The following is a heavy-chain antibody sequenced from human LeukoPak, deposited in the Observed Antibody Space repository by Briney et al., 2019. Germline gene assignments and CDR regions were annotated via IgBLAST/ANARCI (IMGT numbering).Heavy chain of an antibody. J-gene: IGHJ3*02. CDR2: IYYSGST. CDR3: ADCGGDCYDAFDI. V-gene: IGHV4-30-4*08. CDR1: GGSISSGDYY. Sequence: SETLSLTCTVSGGSISSGDYYWSWIRQPPGKGLEWIGYIYYSGSTYYNPSLKSRVTISVDTSKNQFSLKLSSVTAADTAVYYCADCGGDCYDAFDIWGQGTMFTVSS. D-gene: IGHD2-21*01.